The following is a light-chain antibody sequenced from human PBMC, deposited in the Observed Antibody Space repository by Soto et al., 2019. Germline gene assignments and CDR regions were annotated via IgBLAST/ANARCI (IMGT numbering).Light chain of an antibody. J-gene: IGKJ4*01. CDR2: AAS. V-gene: IGKV1-39*01. Sequence: QMTQSPSSLSASVGDRVTITCRASQSISSYLNWYQQKPGKAPKLLIYAASSLQSGVPSRFSGSGSGTDFTLTISSLQPEDFATYYCQQSYSTTSTFGGGTKVEIK. CDR3: QQSYSTTST. CDR1: QSISSY.